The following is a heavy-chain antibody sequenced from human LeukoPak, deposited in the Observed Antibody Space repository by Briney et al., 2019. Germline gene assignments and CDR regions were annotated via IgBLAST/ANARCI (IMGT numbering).Heavy chain of an antibody. V-gene: IGHV3-23*01. Sequence: GGSLRLSCAASGFTFSSYAMSWVRQAPGKGLEWVSAISGSGGSTYYADSVKGRFTISRDNSKNTLYLQMNSLRAKDTAVYYCAKDQSDIAAVGGVYYWGQGTLVTVSS. CDR3: AKDQSDIAAVGGVYY. CDR2: ISGSGGST. J-gene: IGHJ4*02. D-gene: IGHD6-13*01. CDR1: GFTFSSYA.